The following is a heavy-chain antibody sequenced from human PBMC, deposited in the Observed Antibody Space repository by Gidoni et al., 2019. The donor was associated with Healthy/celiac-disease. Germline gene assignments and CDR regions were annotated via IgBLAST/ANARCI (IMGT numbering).Heavy chain of an antibody. CDR1: GFTVSSNY. V-gene: IGHV3-53*01. CDR3: ARVGNMCYDILTGYCAFDY. CDR2: IYSGGST. D-gene: IGHD3-9*01. J-gene: IGHJ4*02. Sequence: EVQLVESGGGLIQPGGSLRLSCAASGFTVSSNYMSWVRQAPGKGLEWVSVIYSGGSTYYADTVKGRFTISRDNSKNTLYLQMNSLRAEDTAVYYCARVGNMCYDILTGYCAFDYWGQGTLVTVSS.